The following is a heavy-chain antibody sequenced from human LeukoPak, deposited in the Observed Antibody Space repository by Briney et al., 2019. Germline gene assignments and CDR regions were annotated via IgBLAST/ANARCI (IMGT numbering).Heavy chain of an antibody. J-gene: IGHJ4*02. Sequence: PSETLSLTCTVSGGSISTYYWSWIRRPAGKGLEWTGRIYTSGSTTYNPSLESRVTISVDTSKNQFSLKLSSVTAADTAVYYCARVFGYGSGSSIDYWGQGTLVTVSS. CDR3: ARVFGYGSGSSIDY. CDR1: GGSISTYY. V-gene: IGHV4-4*07. D-gene: IGHD3-10*01. CDR2: IYTSGST.